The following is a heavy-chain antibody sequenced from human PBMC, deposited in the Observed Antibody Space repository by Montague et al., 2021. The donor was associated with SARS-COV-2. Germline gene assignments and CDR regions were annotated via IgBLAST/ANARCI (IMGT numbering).Heavy chain of an antibody. J-gene: IGHJ6*02. CDR1: EFPFSDYS. CDR3: ARDPRVRGSRGYGMDL. V-gene: IGHV3-21*01. Sequence: SLSLSLSASEFPFSDYSMNWVRQAPGKGLEWVSSIKTGSSYIYYADSVKGRFTISRDNARNSLFLQLNSLRAEDTAVYYCARDPRVRGSRGYGMDLWGQGTTVTVSS. D-gene: IGHD1-26*01. CDR2: IKTGSSYI.